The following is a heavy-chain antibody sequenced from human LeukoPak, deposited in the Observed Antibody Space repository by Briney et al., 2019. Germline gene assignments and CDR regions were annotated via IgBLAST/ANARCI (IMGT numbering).Heavy chain of an antibody. CDR2: IQNDEIDK. CDR1: GFTFSTFG. J-gene: IGHJ4*02. D-gene: IGHD4-23*01. CDR3: AKERKLLPFDC. Sequence: GGSLRLSCAASGFTFSTFGMHWVRQAPGKGLEWVAFIQNDEIDKFYADSVKGRFTISRDNSKNTMYLQMNSLRYEDTAVYYCAKERKLLPFDCWGQGTLVTISS. V-gene: IGHV3-30*02.